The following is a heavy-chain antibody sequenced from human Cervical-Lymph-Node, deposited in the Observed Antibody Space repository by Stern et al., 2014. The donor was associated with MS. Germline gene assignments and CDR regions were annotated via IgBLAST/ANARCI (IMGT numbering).Heavy chain of an antibody. V-gene: IGHV4-30-2*01. CDR1: GGSISSGGYS. D-gene: IGHD4-17*01. J-gene: IGHJ3*02. CDR3: ARSSTVTPNAFDI. CDR2: IYHSCST. Sequence: QLQLQESGSGLVKPSQTLSLTCAVSGGSISSGGYSLSWIRPPPGKGLEWIGYIYHSCSTSYNPTLTSRVTISVDRSKNKFSLKLNSVTAADTAVYYCARSSTVTPNAFDIWGQGTMVTVSS.